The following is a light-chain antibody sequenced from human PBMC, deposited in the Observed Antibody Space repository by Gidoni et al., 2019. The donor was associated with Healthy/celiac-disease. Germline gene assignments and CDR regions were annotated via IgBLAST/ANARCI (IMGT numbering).Light chain of an antibody. CDR3: SSYTSSSTYV. J-gene: IGLJ1*01. Sequence: QSALTPPASVSGSPGQSITISCTGTSSDVGGYNYVDWYQQHPGKAPKLMIYEFRNRPSGVSNRFSGSKSGNTASLTISGLQAEDEADYDCSSYTSSSTYVFGTGTKVTVL. CDR2: EFR. CDR1: SSDVGGYNY. V-gene: IGLV2-14*01.